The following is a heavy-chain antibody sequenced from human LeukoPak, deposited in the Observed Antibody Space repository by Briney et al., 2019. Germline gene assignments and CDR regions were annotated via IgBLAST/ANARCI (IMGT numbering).Heavy chain of an antibody. V-gene: IGHV3-66*01. Sequence: GGSLRLSCAASGFTVSSNYMSWVRQAPGKGLEWVSVIYSGGSTYYADSVKGRFTISRDNSKNTLYLHLGSLRAEDTAVYYCYYYDSSGYLGGWGQGTLVTVSS. D-gene: IGHD3-22*01. CDR1: GFTVSSNY. CDR3: YYYDSSGYLGG. CDR2: IYSGGST. J-gene: IGHJ4*02.